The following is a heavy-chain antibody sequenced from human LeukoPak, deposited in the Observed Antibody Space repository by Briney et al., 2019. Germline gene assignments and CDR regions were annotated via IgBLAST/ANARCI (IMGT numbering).Heavy chain of an antibody. CDR1: GFVFSHYA. J-gene: IGHJ3*02. CDR2: ISYDGSNQ. V-gene: IGHV3-30-3*01. CDR3: ARAKPTVPTFDAFDI. D-gene: IGHD4-17*01. Sequence: PGGSLRLSCAASGFVFSHYAIYLVRQAPGKGLEWVALISYDGSNQFYADSVKGRFTISRDNSKNTLYLQMNSLRTEDTAVYYCARAKPTVPTFDAFDIWGQGTMVTVSS.